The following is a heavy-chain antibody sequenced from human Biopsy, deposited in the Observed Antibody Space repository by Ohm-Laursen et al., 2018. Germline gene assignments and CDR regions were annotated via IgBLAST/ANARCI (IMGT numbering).Heavy chain of an antibody. CDR3: ARDYDTSGYYYVS. CDR1: GGSISNNNYY. V-gene: IGHV4-39*01. CDR2: IFYRGST. J-gene: IGHJ5*02. D-gene: IGHD3-22*01. Sequence: SDTLSPTCTVSGGSISNNNYYWGRIRQPPGKGLEWIGSIFYRGSTHYKPSLKSRVNISVDTSKNQFSLKLNSVTAADTAVYYCARDYDTSGYYYVSWGQGTLVTVSS.